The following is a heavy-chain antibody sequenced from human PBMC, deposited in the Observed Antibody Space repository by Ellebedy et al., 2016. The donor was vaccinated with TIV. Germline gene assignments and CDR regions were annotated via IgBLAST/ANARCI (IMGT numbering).Heavy chain of an antibody. V-gene: IGHV1-69*13. J-gene: IGHJ3*02. CDR3: ATPYDFWSGHDTGAFDI. CDR2: IIPIFGTA. D-gene: IGHD3-3*01. CDR1: GGAFSSYA. Sequence: SVKVSXXASGGAFSSYAISWVRQAPGQGLEWMGGIIPIFGTANYAQKFQGRVTITADESTSTAYMELSSLRSEDTAVYYCATPYDFWSGHDTGAFDIWGQGTMVTVSS.